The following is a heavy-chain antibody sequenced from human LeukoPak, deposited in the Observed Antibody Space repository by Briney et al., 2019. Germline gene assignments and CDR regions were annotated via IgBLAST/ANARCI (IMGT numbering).Heavy chain of an antibody. CDR3: ARRALSITMVRGDYGMDV. Sequence: SVKVSCKASGGTFSSYAISWVRQAPGQGLEWMGGIIPIFGTANYAQKFQGRVTITADESTSTAYMGLSSLRSEDTAVYYCARRALSITMVRGDYGMDVWGQGTTVTVSS. D-gene: IGHD3-10*01. J-gene: IGHJ6*02. V-gene: IGHV1-69*13. CDR2: IIPIFGTA. CDR1: GGTFSSYA.